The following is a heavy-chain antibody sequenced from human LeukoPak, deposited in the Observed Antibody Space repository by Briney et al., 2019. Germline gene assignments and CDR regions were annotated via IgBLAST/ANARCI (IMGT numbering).Heavy chain of an antibody. CDR3: AKGGIDAFDI. CDR1: GFTFSSYA. D-gene: IGHD3-16*01. J-gene: IGHJ3*02. V-gene: IGHV3-23*01. Sequence: GGSLRLSCAASGFTFSSYAMSRVRQAPGKGLEWVSAIGGSGGSTYYADSVKGRFTISRDNSKNTLYLQMNSLRAEDTAVYYCAKGGIDAFDIWGQGTMVTVSS. CDR2: IGGSGGST.